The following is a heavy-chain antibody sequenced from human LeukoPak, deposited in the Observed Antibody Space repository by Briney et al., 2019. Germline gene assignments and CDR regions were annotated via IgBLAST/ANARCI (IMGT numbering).Heavy chain of an antibody. CDR1: GFTVSSNY. Sequence: GGSLRLSCAASGFTVSSNYMSWVRQAPGKGLEWVSVIYSGGSTYYADSVKGRFTISRHNSKNTLYLQMDSLRVEDTAVYYCARAGRDRAKQELDYWGQGTLVTVSS. V-gene: IGHV3-53*04. D-gene: IGHD6-13*01. CDR2: IYSGGST. CDR3: ARAGRDRAKQELDY. J-gene: IGHJ4*02.